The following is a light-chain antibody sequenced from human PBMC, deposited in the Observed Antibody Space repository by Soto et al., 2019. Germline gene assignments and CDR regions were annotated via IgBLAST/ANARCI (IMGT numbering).Light chain of an antibody. CDR2: EVS. V-gene: IGLV2-23*02. CDR1: SSEVGSYNI. Sequence: QSALTQPASVSGSPGQSITISCTGTSSEVGSYNIVSWYQQHPGKAPKLMIYEVSKRPSGVSNRFSGSKSGNTASLTISGLQAEDEADYYCCSYAGSSTPNWVFGGGTKLTVL. J-gene: IGLJ3*02. CDR3: CSYAGSSTPNWV.